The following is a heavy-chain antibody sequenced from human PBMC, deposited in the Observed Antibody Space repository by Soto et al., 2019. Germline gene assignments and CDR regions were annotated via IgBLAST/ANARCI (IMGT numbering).Heavy chain of an antibody. CDR1: GGSISSGGYY. CDR3: ASNTYDIESYGMDV. V-gene: IGHV4-31*03. CDR2: IYYSGGT. J-gene: IGHJ6*02. Sequence: QVQLQESGPGLVKPSQTLSLTCTVSGGSISSGGYYWSWIRQHPGKGLEWIGYIYYSGGTYYNPSLKSRVTISVDTSKNQFSLKLSSVTAADTAVYYCASNTYDIESYGMDVWGQGTTVTVSS. D-gene: IGHD3-9*01.